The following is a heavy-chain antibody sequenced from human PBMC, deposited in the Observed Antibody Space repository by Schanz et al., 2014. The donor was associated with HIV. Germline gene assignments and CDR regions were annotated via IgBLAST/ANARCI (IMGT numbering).Heavy chain of an antibody. CDR2: INPNSGGT. J-gene: IGHJ4*02. D-gene: IGHD3-9*01. V-gene: IGHV1-2*02. CDR3: AKGLQKFDWRSPFDY. Sequence: QVLLVQSGTEVKKPGASVKLSCKASGYTFGNYYIHWVRQAPGEGLEWMGWINPNSGGTNYAQKFQGRVTMTRDTSLTTAYMELSRLGSDDTAVYFCAKGLQKFDWRSPFDYWGQGTLLTVSS. CDR1: GYTFGNYY.